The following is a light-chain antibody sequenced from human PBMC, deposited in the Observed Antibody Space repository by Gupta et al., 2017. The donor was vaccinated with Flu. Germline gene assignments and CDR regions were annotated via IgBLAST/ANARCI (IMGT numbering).Light chain of an antibody. CDR2: EVS. CDR3: SSYATSTYVI. V-gene: IGLV2-14*01. Sequence: IACCSTSNDIGVYDYVSWYQQPPGKAPKLMIYEVSNRPSGVSDRFSGSKSGNTASLTISGLQAEDEADYHCSSYATSTYVIFGGGTKLTVL. J-gene: IGLJ2*01. CDR1: SNDIGVYDY.